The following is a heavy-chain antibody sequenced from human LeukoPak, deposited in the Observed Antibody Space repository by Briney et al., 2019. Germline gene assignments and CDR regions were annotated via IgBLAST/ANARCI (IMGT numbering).Heavy chain of an antibody. Sequence: ASVKVSCKTSGYTFTDDYMHWMRQAPGQGLEFMGWINPDSGFTNYAQKFQGRVTMTRDTSISTAYLEVRRLRSDDTAVYYCAPTPEAYTSNWNVWGQGTLVTVSS. V-gene: IGHV1-2*02. J-gene: IGHJ4*02. CDR1: GYTFTDDY. D-gene: IGHD1-1*01. CDR3: APTPEAYTSNWNV. CDR2: INPDSGFT.